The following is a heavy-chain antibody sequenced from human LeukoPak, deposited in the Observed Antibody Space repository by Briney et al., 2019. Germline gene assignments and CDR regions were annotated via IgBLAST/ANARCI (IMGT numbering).Heavy chain of an antibody. CDR2: ISGSGVST. CDR3: AKSALTYSSDSRAFDI. CDR1: GFTFSSCA. Sequence: PGGSLRLSCAASGFTFSSCAMSWVRQAPGKGLEWVSAISGSGVSTYYADSVKGRLTISRDNSKKTLYLQMNSLRAEDTAVYYCAKSALTYSSDSRAFDIWGQGTMVTVSS. V-gene: IGHV3-23*01. D-gene: IGHD3-22*01. J-gene: IGHJ3*02.